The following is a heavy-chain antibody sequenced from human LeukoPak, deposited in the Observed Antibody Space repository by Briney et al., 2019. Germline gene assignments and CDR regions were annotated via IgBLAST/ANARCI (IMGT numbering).Heavy chain of an antibody. CDR2: ISGSSGII. Sequence: PGGSLRLSCAASGFTFNTYTMNWVRQAPGKGLEWVSYISGSSGIIDYADSVRGRFTISRDNAKNSLYLQMNSLKLEDTALYYCVKDRDFWSGLDVWGQGTMVTVS. J-gene: IGHJ6*02. CDR1: GFTFNTYT. V-gene: IGHV3-48*04. D-gene: IGHD3-3*01. CDR3: VKDRDFWSGLDV.